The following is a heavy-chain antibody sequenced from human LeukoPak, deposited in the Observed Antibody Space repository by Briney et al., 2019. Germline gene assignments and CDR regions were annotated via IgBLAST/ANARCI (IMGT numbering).Heavy chain of an antibody. CDR1: GFTFSIYG. V-gene: IGHV3-30*02. CDR2: IWFDGSNK. Sequence: GGSLRLSCAASGFTFSIYGMHWVRQAPGKGLEWVAFIWFDGSNKYYADSVKGRFTISRDNSKNTLYLQMNSLRAEDTAVYYCASRGITGTTSYNYFDPWGQGTLDTVSS. CDR3: ASRGITGTTSYNYFDP. D-gene: IGHD1-7*01. J-gene: IGHJ5*02.